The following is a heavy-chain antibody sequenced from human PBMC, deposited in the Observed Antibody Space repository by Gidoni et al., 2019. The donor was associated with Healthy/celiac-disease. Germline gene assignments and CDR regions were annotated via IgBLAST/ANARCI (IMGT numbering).Heavy chain of an antibody. CDR3: ARQAADGHFDY. CDR2: IYPGDSDT. V-gene: IGHV5-51*01. J-gene: IGHJ4*02. Sequence: LEWMGIIYPGDSDTRYSPSFQGQVTISADKSIGTAYLQWSSLKASDTAMYYCARQAADGHFDYWGQGTLVTVSA.